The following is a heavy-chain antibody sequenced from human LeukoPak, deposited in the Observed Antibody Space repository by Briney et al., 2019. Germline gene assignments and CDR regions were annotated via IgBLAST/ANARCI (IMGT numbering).Heavy chain of an antibody. CDR3: ARAVDRGGTANRFDP. CDR2: IYYSGST. J-gene: IGHJ5*02. V-gene: IGHV4-59*11. CDR1: GGSISSHY. D-gene: IGHD3-16*01. Sequence: PSETLSLTCTVSGGSISSHYWSWIRQPPGKGLEWIGYIYYSGSTNYNPSLKSRVTISVDTSKNQFSLKLSSVTAADTAVYYCARAVDRGGTANRFDPWGQGTLVTVSS.